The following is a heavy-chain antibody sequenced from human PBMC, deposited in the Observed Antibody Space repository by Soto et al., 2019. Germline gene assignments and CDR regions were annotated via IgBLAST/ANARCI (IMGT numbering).Heavy chain of an antibody. CDR3: AKHDYGNYVVFDY. Sequence: PSETLSLTWTVSGGSISSSSYCWGWIRQPPGKGLEWIGSIYSSGNTYYNPSLKSRVTISVDTSKNQFSLKLSSVTAADTAFYYCAKHDYGNYVVFDYWGQGTLVTVSS. D-gene: IGHD4-17*01. J-gene: IGHJ4*02. V-gene: IGHV4-39*01. CDR1: GGSISSSSYC. CDR2: IYSSGNT.